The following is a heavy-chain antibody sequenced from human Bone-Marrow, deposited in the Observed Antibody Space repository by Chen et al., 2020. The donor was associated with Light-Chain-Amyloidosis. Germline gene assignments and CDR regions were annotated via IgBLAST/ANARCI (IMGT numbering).Heavy chain of an antibody. CDR1: GYTFPNYG. CDR2: IYPDDSDA. J-gene: IGHJ4*02. CDR3: ARRRDGYNFDY. Sequence: GPEVKXPGESLKISCKGPGYTFPNYGIGWVRQMPGKGLEWMGVIYPDDSDARYSPSFEGQVTISADKSITTAXXXXXXXXASXXXMYYCARRRDGYNFDYWGQGTLVTVSS. V-gene: IGHV5-51*01. D-gene: IGHD2-21*01.